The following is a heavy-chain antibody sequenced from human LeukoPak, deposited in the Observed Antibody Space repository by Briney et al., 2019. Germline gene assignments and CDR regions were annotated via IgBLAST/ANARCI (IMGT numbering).Heavy chain of an antibody. CDR1: GYSISSTYY. Sequence: NPSETLSLTCTVSGYSISSTYYWGWIRQPPGKGLEWIGSVHHSGSTYYNPSLKSRVTISVDTSKSQFSMNLRSVTAADTAVYYCATCVRGITDFDYWGQGTLVTVSS. CDR2: VHHSGST. V-gene: IGHV4-38-2*02. CDR3: ATCVRGITDFDY. D-gene: IGHD1-14*01. J-gene: IGHJ4*02.